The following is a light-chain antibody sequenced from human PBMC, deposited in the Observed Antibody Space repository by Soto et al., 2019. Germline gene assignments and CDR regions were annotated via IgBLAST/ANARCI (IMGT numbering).Light chain of an antibody. CDR3: QQYNNWLMYT. CDR1: QSVSSN. J-gene: IGKJ2*01. Sequence: EIVMTQSPATLSVYPGERATLSCRASQSVSSNLPWYQQKPGQAPRLLIYGASTRATGIPARFSGSGSGTEFTLTISSLQSEDFAAYYCQQYNNWLMYTFGQGTKLEIK. V-gene: IGKV3-15*01. CDR2: GAS.